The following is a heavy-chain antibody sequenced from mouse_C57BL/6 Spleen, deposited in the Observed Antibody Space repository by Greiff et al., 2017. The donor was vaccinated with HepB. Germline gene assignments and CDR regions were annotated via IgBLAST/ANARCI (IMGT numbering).Heavy chain of an antibody. D-gene: IGHD4-1*01. V-gene: IGHV1-72*01. Sequence: QVQLKQPGADLVKPGASVKLSCKASGFTFTSYWMHWVQQSPERSLEWIGRIYTNSGGTKYNEKFKSKATLTVDKPCSTAYMQLSSLTSEDSAVYYCASMHWDFDYWGQGTTLTVSS. CDR1: GFTFTSYW. CDR2: IYTNSGGT. J-gene: IGHJ2*01. CDR3: ASMHWDFDY.